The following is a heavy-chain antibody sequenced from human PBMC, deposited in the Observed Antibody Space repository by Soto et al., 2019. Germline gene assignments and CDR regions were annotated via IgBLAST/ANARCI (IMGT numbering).Heavy chain of an antibody. V-gene: IGHV3-53*01. CDR2: IYSGGST. Sequence: GGSLRLSCAASGVTVSSNYMSWVRQAPGKGLEWVSVIYSGGSTYYADSVKGRFTISRDNSKNTLYLQMNSLRAEDTAVYYCAKDGRRWDLPADYWGQGALVTVSS. CDR3: AKDGRRWDLPADY. CDR1: GVTVSSNY. J-gene: IGHJ4*02. D-gene: IGHD1-26*01.